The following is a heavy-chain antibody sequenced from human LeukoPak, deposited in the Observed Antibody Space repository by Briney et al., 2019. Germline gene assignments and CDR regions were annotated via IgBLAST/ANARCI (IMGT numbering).Heavy chain of an antibody. D-gene: IGHD1-26*01. V-gene: IGHV3-33*01. CDR1: GFSFTTHG. Sequence: SGGSLRISCVASGFSFTTHGMRWVRQAPGKGLGWVALIWYEGSNETYAESVKGRFTISRDNSRNTLYLQMNSLRGEDTAVYYCARDGYRGSFLNSWGQGTLVTVSS. J-gene: IGHJ4*02. CDR3: ARDGYRGSFLNS. CDR2: IWYEGSNE.